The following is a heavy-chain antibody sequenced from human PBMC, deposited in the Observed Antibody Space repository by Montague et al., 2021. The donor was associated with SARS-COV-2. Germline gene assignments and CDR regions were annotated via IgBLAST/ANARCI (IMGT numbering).Heavy chain of an antibody. Sequence: TLSLTCTVSGGSISSGSYYWSWIRQPAGKGLEWIGRIYTSGSTNYNPSLKSRVTISVDTSKNQFSLKLSSVTAADTAVYCRAGGPAATYYYGMDVWGQGTTVTVSS. D-gene: IGHD2-15*01. V-gene: IGHV4-61*02. CDR2: IYTSGST. J-gene: IGHJ6*02. CDR1: GGSISSGSYY. CDR3: AGGPAATYYYGMDV.